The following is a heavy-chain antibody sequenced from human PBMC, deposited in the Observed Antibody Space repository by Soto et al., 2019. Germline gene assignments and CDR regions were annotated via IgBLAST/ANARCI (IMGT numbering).Heavy chain of an antibody. V-gene: IGHV3-11*05. CDR2: ITGSSDYT. CDR1: GFTFSDYY. J-gene: IGHJ6*02. Sequence: QVQLVESGGGLVRPGGSLRLSCAASGFTFSDYYMTWIRQAPGKGLEWVSYITGSSDYTNYADSVKGRFTISRDNVKNSLYLQMNSLRAEDTAVYYCPREYYYGMDVWGQGTTVTVSS. CDR3: PREYYYGMDV.